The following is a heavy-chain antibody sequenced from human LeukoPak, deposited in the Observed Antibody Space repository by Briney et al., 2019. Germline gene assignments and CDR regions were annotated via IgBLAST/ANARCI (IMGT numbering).Heavy chain of an antibody. Sequence: GGSLRLSCAASGFTFSSSWMHGVRQAPGKGLVWVSRINPDGTSTSYADSVKGRFTISRDDAKNTLYLQMNSLRAEDTAVYYCVRMFSGPLDYWGQGTLVTVS. V-gene: IGHV3-74*01. J-gene: IGHJ4*02. CDR3: VRMFSGPLDY. CDR1: GFTFSSSW. D-gene: IGHD3-10*02. CDR2: INPDGTST.